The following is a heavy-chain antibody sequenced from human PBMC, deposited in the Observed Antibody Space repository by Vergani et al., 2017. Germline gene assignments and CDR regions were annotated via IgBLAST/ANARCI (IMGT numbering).Heavy chain of an antibody. V-gene: IGHV1-69*06. CDR2: IIPIFGTA. CDR1: GGTFSSYA. CDR3: ARLLRYRVVVAATNYFDY. D-gene: IGHD2-15*01. J-gene: IGHJ4*02. Sequence: QVQLVQSGAEVKKPGSSVKVSCKASGGTFSSYAISWVRQAPGQGLEWMGRIIPIFGTANYAQKFQGRVTMTRDTSTSTVYMELSSLRSEDTAMYYCARLLRYRVVVAATNYFDYWGQGTLVTVSS.